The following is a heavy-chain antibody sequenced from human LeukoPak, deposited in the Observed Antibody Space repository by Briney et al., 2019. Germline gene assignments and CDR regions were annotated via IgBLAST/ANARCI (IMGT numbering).Heavy chain of an antibody. J-gene: IGHJ6*03. CDR3: ARRAVGNSYYYSMDV. Sequence: GASVKVSCKASGYTFISYDINWVRQVTGQGLEWMGWMNPNSGNTGYAQKFQGRVTITRNTSISTAFMELSSLRSEDTAVYYCARRAVGNSYYYSMDVRGKGTTVTVSS. CDR2: MNPNSGNT. D-gene: IGHD6-19*01. CDR1: GYTFISYD. V-gene: IGHV1-8*03.